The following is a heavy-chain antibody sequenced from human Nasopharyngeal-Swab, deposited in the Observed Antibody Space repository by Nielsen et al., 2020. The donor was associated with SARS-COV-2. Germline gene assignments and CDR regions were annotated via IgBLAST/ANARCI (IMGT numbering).Heavy chain of an antibody. CDR3: ARDRVVVVVAGIHYYYYYGMDV. D-gene: IGHD2-15*01. V-gene: IGHV3-11*01. CDR1: GFTFSDYY. CDR2: IRSSGSTI. Sequence: GGSLRLSCAASGFTFSDYYMSWIRQAPGKGLEWVSYIRSSGSTIYYADSVKGRFTITRDNAKNSLYLQMNSLRAEDTAVYCCARDRVVVVVAGIHYYYYYGMDVWGQGTTVTVSS. J-gene: IGHJ6*02.